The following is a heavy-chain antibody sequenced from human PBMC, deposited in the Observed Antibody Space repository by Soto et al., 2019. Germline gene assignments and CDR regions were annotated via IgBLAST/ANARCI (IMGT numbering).Heavy chain of an antibody. CDR2: IYSGGST. V-gene: IGHV3-53*04. CDR3: ARGYCSSTSCYFVY. D-gene: IGHD2-2*01. J-gene: IGHJ4*02. CDR1: GFTVSSNY. Sequence: HPGGSLRLSCAASGFTVSSNYMSWVRQAPGKGLEWVSVIYSGGSTYYADSVKGRFTISRHNSKNTLYLQMNSLRAEDTAVYYCARGYCSSTSCYFVYWGQGTLVTVSS.